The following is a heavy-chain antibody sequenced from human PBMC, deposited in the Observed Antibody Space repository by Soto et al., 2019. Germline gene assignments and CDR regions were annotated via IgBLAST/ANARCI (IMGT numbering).Heavy chain of an antibody. CDR3: ATGLGFDY. CDR1: GYTLTELS. Sequence: QVQLVQSGAEVKKPGASVKVSCKGSGYTLTELSMHWVRQAPGKGLEWMGGFDPEGGETIYAQEFQGRVTRTEDTSTGTAYMEVSSLRSYATDVDDSATGLGFDYWGQGTLVTVSS. J-gene: IGHJ4*02. V-gene: IGHV1-24*01. CDR2: FDPEGGET.